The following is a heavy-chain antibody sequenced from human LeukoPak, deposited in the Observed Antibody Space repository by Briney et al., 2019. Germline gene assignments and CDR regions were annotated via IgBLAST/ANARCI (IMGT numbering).Heavy chain of an antibody. CDR2: IRGSGGST. D-gene: IGHD3-9*01. V-gene: IGHV3-23*01. CDR3: AKNLYDTNSGFDY. CDR1: GFSFSNYA. Sequence: GGSLRLSCAASGFSFSNYAMSWVRQAPGKGLEWVSAIRGSGGSTYYADSVKGRFTTSRDNSRNTLYLQMNSLRAEDTAVYYCAKNLYDTNSGFDYWGQGTLVTVSS. J-gene: IGHJ4*02.